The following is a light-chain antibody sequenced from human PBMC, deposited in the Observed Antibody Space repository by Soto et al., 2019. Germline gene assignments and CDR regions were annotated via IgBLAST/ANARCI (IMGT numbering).Light chain of an antibody. Sequence: EIVLTQSPGTLSLSPGERATLSCRASQSVSSCFLAWYQQNPGQAPRLLIYGATTSATGIPVRFSGSGSGKDLTLTIRRLEPEAVELYYCQQYGSSPWTFGQGTKVEIK. CDR3: QQYGSSPWT. J-gene: IGKJ1*01. V-gene: IGKV3-20*01. CDR1: QSVSSCF. CDR2: GAT.